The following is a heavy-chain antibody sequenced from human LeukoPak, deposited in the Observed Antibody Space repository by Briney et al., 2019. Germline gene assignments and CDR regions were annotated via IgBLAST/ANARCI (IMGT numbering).Heavy chain of an antibody. J-gene: IGHJ6*03. CDR3: ASTSIVVVPAAIHYYYMDV. V-gene: IGHV3-48*01. CDR2: ISGSGSAM. Sequence: GGSLRLSCAASGFTFSSYSMNWVRRAPGKGLEWVSYISGSGSAMYYADSVKGRFTISRDNAKNSLYLQMNSLRAEDTAVYYCASTSIVVVPAAIHYYYMDVWGKGTTVTVSS. D-gene: IGHD2-2*01. CDR1: GFTFSSYS.